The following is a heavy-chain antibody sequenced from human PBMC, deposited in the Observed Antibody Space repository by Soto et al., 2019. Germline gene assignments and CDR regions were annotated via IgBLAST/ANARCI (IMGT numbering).Heavy chain of an antibody. CDR1: GFTFSSYG. Sequence: GGSLRLSCAASGFTFSSYGMHWVRQAPGKGLEWVAVIWYGGSTGYADPVKGRFTISRDNAKNSLYLQMNSLRAEDTALYYCARVPPGGYSGYDSAFDIWGQGTMVTVSS. CDR3: ARVPPGGYSGYDSAFDI. J-gene: IGHJ3*02. V-gene: IGHV3-33*01. CDR2: IWYGGST. D-gene: IGHD5-12*01.